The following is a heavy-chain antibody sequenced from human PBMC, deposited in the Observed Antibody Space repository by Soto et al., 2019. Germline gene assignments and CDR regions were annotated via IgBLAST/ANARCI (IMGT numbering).Heavy chain of an antibody. D-gene: IGHD4-17*01. Sequence: ASVKVSCKASGYTFTSYAMHWVRQAPGQRLEWMGWINAGNGNTKYSQKFQGRVTITRDTSASTAYMELSSLRSEDTAVYYCASIMIPNGDYNSAFDIWGQGTMVTVSS. V-gene: IGHV1-3*01. CDR1: GYTFTSYA. CDR2: INAGNGNT. CDR3: ASIMIPNGDYNSAFDI. J-gene: IGHJ3*02.